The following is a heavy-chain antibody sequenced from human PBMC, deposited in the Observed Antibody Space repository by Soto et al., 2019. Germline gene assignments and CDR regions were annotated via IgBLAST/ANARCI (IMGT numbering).Heavy chain of an antibody. D-gene: IGHD6-19*01. CDR2: INSDGSST. Sequence: EVQLVESGGGLVQPGGSLRLSCAASGFTFSSYWMHWVRQAPGKGLVLVSRINSDGSSTSYADSVKGRFTISRDNAKNTLYLPMNSLRAEDTAVYYCAVAVAGPTAIGYWGQGTLVTVSS. J-gene: IGHJ4*02. CDR1: GFTFSSYW. CDR3: AVAVAGPTAIGY. V-gene: IGHV3-74*01.